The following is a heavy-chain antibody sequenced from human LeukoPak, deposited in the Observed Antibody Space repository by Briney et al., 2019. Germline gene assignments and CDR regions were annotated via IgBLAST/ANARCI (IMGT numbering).Heavy chain of an antibody. J-gene: IGHJ4*02. CDR2: ISGSGGNT. V-gene: IGHV3-23*01. CDR3: AKERITTTAFDY. CDR1: GFTFTNYP. Sequence: GGSLRLSCAASGFTFTNYPMNWVRQAPGKGLEWVSDISGSGGNTHYADSVKGWFTISRDNSKNTLYLQMNSLRAEDTAIYYCAKERITTTAFDYWGQGTLVTVSS. D-gene: IGHD4-17*01.